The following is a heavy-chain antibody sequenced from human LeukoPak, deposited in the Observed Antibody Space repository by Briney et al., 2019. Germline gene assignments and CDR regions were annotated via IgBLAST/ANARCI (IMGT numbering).Heavy chain of an antibody. V-gene: IGHV3-66*01. J-gene: IGHJ6*02. CDR3: ARSYSNHLFGMDV. Sequence: GGSLRLSCAASGFTVNSYYMTWVPQAPGKGLEWVSGIYSGGSTYYADSVKGRVAISGDNSNNTVFLQMNIVRAEDTAVYYCARSYSNHLFGMDVWGQGTTVTVSS. CDR2: IYSGGST. CDR1: GFTVNSYY. D-gene: IGHD4-11*01.